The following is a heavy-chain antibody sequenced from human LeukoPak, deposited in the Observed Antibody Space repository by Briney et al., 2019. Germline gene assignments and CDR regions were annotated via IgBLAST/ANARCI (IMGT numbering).Heavy chain of an antibody. V-gene: IGHV3-9*03. CDR1: GFTFDDYA. D-gene: IGHD6-19*01. CDR2: ISWNSGSI. J-gene: IGHJ3*02. CDR3: AKGQSITVAALLAFDI. Sequence: GRSLRLSCASSGFTFDDYAMHWVRQAPGKGLEWVSGISWNSGSICYADSVKGRFTISRDNAKNSLYLQMNSLRAEDMAVYYCAKGQSITVAALLAFDIWGQGTMVTVSS.